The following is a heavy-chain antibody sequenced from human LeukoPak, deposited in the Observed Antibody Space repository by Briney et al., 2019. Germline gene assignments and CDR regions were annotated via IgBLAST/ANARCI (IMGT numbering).Heavy chain of an antibody. D-gene: IGHD3-10*01. J-gene: IGHJ6*04. CDR1: GGSFSGYC. V-gene: IGHV4-34*01. Sequence: SETLSLTCAVYGGSFSGYCWSWIRQPPGKGLEWIGEINHSGSTNYNPSLKSRVTISVDTSKNQFSLKLSSVTAADTAVYYCARAPSLYGSGSYYTPYYYYGMDVWGKGTTVTVSS. CDR3: ARAPSLYGSGSYYTPYYYYGMDV. CDR2: INHSGST.